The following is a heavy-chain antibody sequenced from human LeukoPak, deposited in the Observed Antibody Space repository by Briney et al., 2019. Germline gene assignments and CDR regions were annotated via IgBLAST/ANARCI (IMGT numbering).Heavy chain of an antibody. J-gene: IGHJ4*02. V-gene: IGHV1-8*01. CDR1: GYTFTSYD. Sequence: RASVKVSCKASGYTFTSYDTNWVRQATGQGLEWMGWMNPNSGNTGYAQKFQGRVTMTRNTSISTAYMELSSLRSEDTAVYYCARAWGYSSSSEIVSGFDYWGQGILVTVSS. CDR3: ARAWGYSSSSEIVSGFDY. CDR2: MNPNSGNT. D-gene: IGHD6-6*01.